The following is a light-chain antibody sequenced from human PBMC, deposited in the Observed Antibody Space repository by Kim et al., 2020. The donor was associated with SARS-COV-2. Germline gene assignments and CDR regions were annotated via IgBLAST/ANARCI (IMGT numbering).Light chain of an antibody. CDR3: CSYAGSYTLV. J-gene: IGLJ2*01. Sequence: GRSVTSSFTGTISDVGGYNYVSWYQQHPGKAPKLMIYDVSKRPSGVPDRFSGSKSGNTASLTISGLQAEDEADYYCCSYAGSYTLVFGGGTQLTVL. V-gene: IGLV2-11*01. CDR2: DVS. CDR1: ISDVGGYNY.